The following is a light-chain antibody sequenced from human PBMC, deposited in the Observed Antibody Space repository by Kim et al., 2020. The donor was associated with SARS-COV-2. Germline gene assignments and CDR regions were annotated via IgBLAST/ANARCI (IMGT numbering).Light chain of an antibody. V-gene: IGKV1-12*01. CDR1: QVVSNW. CDR3: QQTMSFPYT. Sequence: SARVGDRGANTCRASQVVSNWLAWYQQKPGQAPRLLISTASSLQSGVPARFAGAGSGTDFTLTINSLQPEDSATDCCQQTMSFPYTFGQGTKLEI. J-gene: IGKJ2*01. CDR2: TAS.